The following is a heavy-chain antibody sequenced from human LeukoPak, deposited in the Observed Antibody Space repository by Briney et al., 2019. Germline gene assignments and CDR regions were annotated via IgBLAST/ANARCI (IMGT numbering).Heavy chain of an antibody. V-gene: IGHV3-23*01. CDR2: ISGSGGST. Sequence: GGSLRLSCAASGFTFSSYAMSWVRQAPGKGLEWVSGISGSGGSTYYADSVKGRFTISRDNSKNTLYLQMNSLRAEDTAVYYCAKGLFVVRGVIPFDYWGQGTLVTVSS. J-gene: IGHJ4*02. D-gene: IGHD3-10*01. CDR3: AKGLFVVRGVIPFDY. CDR1: GFTFSSYA.